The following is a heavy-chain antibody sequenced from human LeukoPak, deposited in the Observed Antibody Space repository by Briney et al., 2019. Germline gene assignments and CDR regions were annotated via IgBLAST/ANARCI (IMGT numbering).Heavy chain of an antibody. CDR3: ARDYGDYVPYFSH. Sequence: ASVKVSCKASGYTFTNYGINWLRQAPGQGPEWMGWISSYSGKSKFDPKFQGRVTMTTDTSTTTAYMELRNLRSDDTAMYFCARDYGDYVPYFSHWGQGTLVTVSS. D-gene: IGHD4-17*01. CDR1: GYTFTNYG. CDR2: ISSYSGKS. J-gene: IGHJ4*02. V-gene: IGHV1-18*01.